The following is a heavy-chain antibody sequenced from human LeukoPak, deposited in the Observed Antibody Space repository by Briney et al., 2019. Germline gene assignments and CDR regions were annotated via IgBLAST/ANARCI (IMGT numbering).Heavy chain of an antibody. CDR3: ARDQRDDAFDI. J-gene: IGHJ3*02. CDR2: IGSSSSTI. CDR1: GFTFSSYS. V-gene: IGHV3-48*01. Sequence: GGSLRLSCAASGFTFSSYSMNWVRQAPGKGLEWVSYIGSSSSTIYYADSVKGRFTISRDNAKNSLYLQMNSLRAEDTAVYYCARDQRDDAFDIWGQGTMVTVSS.